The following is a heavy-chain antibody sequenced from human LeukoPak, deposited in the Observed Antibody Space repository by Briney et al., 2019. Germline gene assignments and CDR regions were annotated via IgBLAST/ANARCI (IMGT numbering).Heavy chain of an antibody. J-gene: IGHJ4*02. V-gene: IGHV3-30*04. Sequence: GRSLRLSCAASGFTFSSHAMHWVRQAPGKGLEWVAVISYDGSNKYYADSVKGRFTISRDNSKNTLYLQMNSLRAEDTAVYYCARDIAVSIAVAGTGIDYWGQGTLVTVSS. CDR3: ARDIAVSIAVAGTGIDY. CDR1: GFTFSSHA. CDR2: ISYDGSNK. D-gene: IGHD6-19*01.